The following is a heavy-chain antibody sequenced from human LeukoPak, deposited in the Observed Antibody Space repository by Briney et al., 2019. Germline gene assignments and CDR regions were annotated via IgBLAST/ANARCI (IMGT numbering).Heavy chain of an antibody. Sequence: GGSLRLSCAASGFTFSSYAMHWVRQAPGKGLEWVAVISYDGSNKYYADSVKGRFTISRDNSKNTLYLQMNSLRAEDTAVYYCARVIGYDYSNVYYYYYMDVWGKGTTVTVSS. D-gene: IGHD4-11*01. CDR3: ARVIGYDYSNVYYYYYMDV. V-gene: IGHV3-30-3*01. J-gene: IGHJ6*03. CDR1: GFTFSSYA. CDR2: ISYDGSNK.